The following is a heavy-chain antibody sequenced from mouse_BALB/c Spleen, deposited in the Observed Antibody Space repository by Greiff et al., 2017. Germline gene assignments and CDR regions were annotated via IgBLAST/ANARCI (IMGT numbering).Heavy chain of an antibody. Sequence: EVQLVESGGGLVQPGGSLRLSCATSGFTFTDYYMSWVRQPPGKALEWLGFIRNKANGYTTEYSASVKGRFTISRDNSQSILYLQMNTLRAEDSATYYCARDRGIYYYGTDAMDYWGQGTSVTVSS. J-gene: IGHJ4*01. CDR3: ARDRGIYYYGTDAMDY. V-gene: IGHV7-3*02. CDR1: GFTFTDYY. CDR2: IRNKANGYTT. D-gene: IGHD1-1*01.